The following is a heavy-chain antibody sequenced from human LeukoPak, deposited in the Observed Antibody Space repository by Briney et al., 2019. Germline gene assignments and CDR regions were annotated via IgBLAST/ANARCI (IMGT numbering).Heavy chain of an antibody. V-gene: IGHV4-59*01. Sequence: SETLSLTCTVSGGSISSYYWSWIRQPPGKGLEWIGYIYYSGSTNYNPSLKSRVTISVDTSKNQFSLKLSSVTAADTAVYYCARGGVGYVDYFDYWGQGTLVTVSS. CDR2: IYYSGST. CDR3: ARGGVGYVDYFDY. J-gene: IGHJ4*02. CDR1: GGSISSYY. D-gene: IGHD3-10*01.